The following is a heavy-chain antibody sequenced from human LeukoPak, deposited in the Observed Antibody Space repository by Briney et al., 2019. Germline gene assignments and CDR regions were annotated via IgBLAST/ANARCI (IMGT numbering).Heavy chain of an antibody. J-gene: IGHJ4*02. D-gene: IGHD1-1*01. Sequence: SETLSLTCAVYGGSFSGYYWRWIRQPPGKGLEWIGEINHSGSTSYNPSLKSRVTISVDTSKNQLSLKMSSVTAADAAVYYCTITTGTTLGLMDYWGQGTLVTVSS. CDR3: TITTGTTLGLMDY. V-gene: IGHV4-34*01. CDR2: INHSGST. CDR1: GGSFSGYY.